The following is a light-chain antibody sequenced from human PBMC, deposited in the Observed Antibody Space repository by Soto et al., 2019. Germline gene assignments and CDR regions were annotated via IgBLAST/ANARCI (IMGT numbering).Light chain of an antibody. CDR1: SSNIGGNP. J-gene: IGLJ3*02. CDR2: NNN. V-gene: IGLV1-44*01. CDR3: AAWHDSLNGPV. Sequence: QSVLTQPPSASGTPGQRVTISCSGSSSNIGGNPVNWYQQLPGTAPKLLISNNNQRPSGVPDRFSGSKSGTSASLAISGLQSEDEADYYWAAWHDSLNGPVFGGGTKLTVL.